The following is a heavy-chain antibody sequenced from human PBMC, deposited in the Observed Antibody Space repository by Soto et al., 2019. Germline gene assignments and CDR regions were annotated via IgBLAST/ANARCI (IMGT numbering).Heavy chain of an antibody. V-gene: IGHV4-30-4*01. J-gene: IGHJ4*02. CDR1: GASISSGDYF. Sequence: SETLSLTCTVSGASISSGDYFWSWIRQSPGKGLQWIGYIYDSGSSYYNPSPKSRVTMSVDTSKNQFSLKLSSVTAADTAVYYCAREKGYISGPKNFDYWGQGTLVTVSS. D-gene: IGHD5-12*01. CDR2: IYDSGSS. CDR3: AREKGYISGPKNFDY.